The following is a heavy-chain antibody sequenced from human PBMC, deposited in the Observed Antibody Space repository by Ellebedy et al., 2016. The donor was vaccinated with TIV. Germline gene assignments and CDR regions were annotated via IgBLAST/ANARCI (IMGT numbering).Heavy chain of an antibody. CDR3: AEYYYDSSGYYYPSGY. V-gene: IGHV1-69*13. D-gene: IGHD3-22*01. CDR2: IIPIFGTA. Sequence: SVKVSXXASGGTFSSYAISWVRQAPGQGLEWMGGIIPIFGTANYAQKFQGRVTITADESTSTAYMELSSLRSEDTAVYYCAEYYYDSSGYYYPSGYWGQGTLVTVSS. J-gene: IGHJ4*02. CDR1: GGTFSSYA.